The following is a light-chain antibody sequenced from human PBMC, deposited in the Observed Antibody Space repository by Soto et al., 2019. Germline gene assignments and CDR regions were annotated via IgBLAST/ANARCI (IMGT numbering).Light chain of an antibody. J-gene: IGKJ1*01. Sequence: DIVMTQSPLSLPVTPGEPASISCRSSQSLLYSNGYNYLDWYLQKLGQSPQLLIYLGSNRASGVPDRFSGSVSGTDFTLKISRVEAEDVGLYYCMQALQAPLTFGQGTKVDIK. CDR3: MQALQAPLT. CDR2: LGS. CDR1: QSLLYSNGYNY. V-gene: IGKV2-28*01.